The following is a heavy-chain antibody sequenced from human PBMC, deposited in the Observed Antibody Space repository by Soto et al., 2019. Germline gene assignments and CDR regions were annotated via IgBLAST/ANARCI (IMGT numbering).Heavy chain of an antibody. D-gene: IGHD3-10*01. J-gene: IGHJ3*02. CDR3: ARDRGGDLKSFDI. V-gene: IGHV3-21*01. CDR2: ISSSSSYI. Sequence: EVQLVESGGGLVKPGGSLRLSCAASGFTFSRYSMNWVRQAPGKGLEWVSLISSSSSYIYYADSVKGRFTISRDNAKNSLYVQMNSLRAEDTAVYSCARDRGGDLKSFDILGKGTMVTVSS. CDR1: GFTFSRYS.